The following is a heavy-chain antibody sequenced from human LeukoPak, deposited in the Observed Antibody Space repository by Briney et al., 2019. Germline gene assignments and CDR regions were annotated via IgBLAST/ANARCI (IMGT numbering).Heavy chain of an antibody. V-gene: IGHV3-64*01. CDR2: ISSNGGST. CDR3: ARGPLTYYYDSSGPDYFDY. J-gene: IGHJ4*02. CDR1: GFTFSSYA. D-gene: IGHD3-22*01. Sequence: PGGSLRLSCAASGFTFSSYAMHWVRQAPGKGLEYVSAISSNGGSTYYANSVKGRFTISRDNSKNTLYLQMGSLRAEDMAVYYCARGPLTYYYDSSGPDYFDYWGQGTLVTVPS.